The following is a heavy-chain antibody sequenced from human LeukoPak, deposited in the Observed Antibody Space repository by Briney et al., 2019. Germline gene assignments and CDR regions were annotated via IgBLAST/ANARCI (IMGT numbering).Heavy chain of an antibody. D-gene: IGHD3-22*01. CDR2: INPSGGST. Sequence: GASVKVSCKASGYTFTGYYMHWVRQAPGQGLEWMGIINPSGGSTSYAQKFQGRVTMTRDTSTSTVYMELSSLRSEDTAVYYCARAGRRMIVVVKVPHDAFDIWGQGTMVTVSS. CDR1: GYTFTGYY. CDR3: ARAGRRMIVVVKVPHDAFDI. V-gene: IGHV1-46*01. J-gene: IGHJ3*02.